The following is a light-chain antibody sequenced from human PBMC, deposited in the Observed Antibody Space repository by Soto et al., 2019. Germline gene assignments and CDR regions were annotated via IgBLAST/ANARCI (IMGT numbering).Light chain of an antibody. CDR1: SSNIGNNY. V-gene: IGLV1-51*01. Sequence: QSVLTQPPSVSAAPGQTVTISCSGSSSNIGNNYVSWYQQLPGTAPKLLIYDNNKRPSGIPDRFSGSKSGTSATLGITGLQTGDEAYYYCGTWDSSLSAVVFGGGTKVTVL. CDR2: DNN. J-gene: IGLJ2*01. CDR3: GTWDSSLSAVV.